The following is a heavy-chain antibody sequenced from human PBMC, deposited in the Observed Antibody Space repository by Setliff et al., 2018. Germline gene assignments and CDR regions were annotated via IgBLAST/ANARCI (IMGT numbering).Heavy chain of an antibody. V-gene: IGHV3-11*04. J-gene: IGHJ6*02. CDR3: ARDGVYYGMDV. Sequence: PGGSLRLSCAASGFSFIDTYMSGVRQAPGKGLEWFSKISGSGITIYYADSVRGRFTISRDNSKNSLYLQINSLRAEDTAVYYCARDGVYYGMDVWGQGTTVTVSS. CDR1: GFSFIDTY. CDR2: ISGSGITI.